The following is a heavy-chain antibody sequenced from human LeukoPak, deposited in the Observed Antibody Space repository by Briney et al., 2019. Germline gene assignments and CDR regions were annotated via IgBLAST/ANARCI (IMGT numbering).Heavy chain of an antibody. V-gene: IGHV1-8*01. CDR3: ARGPPNWGYDY. D-gene: IGHD7-27*01. CDR2: MSRNSGDT. CDR1: GYTFTSYD. J-gene: IGHJ4*02. Sequence: GASVKVSCTASGYTFTSYDFNWVRQATGQRPEWMGWMSRNSGDTGYAQKFQDRVTMTRNTSISTAYMELSSLRSDDTAVYYCARGPPNWGYDYWGPGTLVTVSS.